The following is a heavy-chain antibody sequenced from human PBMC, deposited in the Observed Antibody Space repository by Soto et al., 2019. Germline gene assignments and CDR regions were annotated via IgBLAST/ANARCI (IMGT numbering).Heavy chain of an antibody. CDR3: ATLIAVENLRDY. D-gene: IGHD2-15*01. CDR1: GYSFTDYF. V-gene: IGHV1-46*01. J-gene: IGHJ4*02. Sequence: QVQLVQSGAEVKRPGASVKVACKASGYSFTDYFVHWVRQAPGQGPEWMGIINPDGGTTGYAQKFQGRLSMTSDRPTSTLYLEMRSLRSEDTAIYYCATLIAVENLRDYWGQGTLVTVSS. CDR2: INPDGGTT.